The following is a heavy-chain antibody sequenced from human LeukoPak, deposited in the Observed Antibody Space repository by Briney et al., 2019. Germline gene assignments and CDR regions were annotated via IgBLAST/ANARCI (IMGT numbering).Heavy chain of an antibody. D-gene: IGHD3-22*01. V-gene: IGHV4-4*07. CDR2: TSTSGST. Sequence: SETLSLTCTVSGASISSYYWSRIRQPAGKGLEWIGRTSTSGSTNYNPSLKSRVTMSVDTSKNQFSLKLSSVTAADTAVYYCARDYYYDSSGYYDYWGQGTLVTVSS. CDR3: ARDYYYDSSGYYDY. J-gene: IGHJ4*02. CDR1: GASISSYY.